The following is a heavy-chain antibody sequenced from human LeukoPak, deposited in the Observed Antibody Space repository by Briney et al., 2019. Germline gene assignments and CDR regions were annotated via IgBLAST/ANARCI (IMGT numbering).Heavy chain of an antibody. V-gene: IGHV4-4*02. CDR3: WHSGYESGLDY. CDR1: GVSITSGNW. Sequence: SETLSLTCGVSGVSITSGNWWSWVRQPPGKGLEWIGEIYHSGSINYNPSLKSRVTISVDKSKNQFSLKSNSVTAADTAVYYCWHSGYESGLDYWGQGTLVTVSS. J-gene: IGHJ4*02. D-gene: IGHD5-12*01. CDR2: IYHSGSI.